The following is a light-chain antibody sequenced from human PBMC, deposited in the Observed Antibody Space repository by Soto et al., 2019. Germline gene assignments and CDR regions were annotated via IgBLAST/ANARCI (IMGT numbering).Light chain of an antibody. CDR3: QQYGSSPRT. V-gene: IGKV3-11*01. Sequence: EIVLTQSPATLSSFPGDRVTLSCRASQYINTRLAWYQHRPGQAPRLLIYQTSLRAAGIPARFRASGSGTDFTLTISDVQPEDFAVYYCQQYGSSPRTFGQGTKVDIK. CDR1: QYINTR. CDR2: QTS. J-gene: IGKJ1*01.